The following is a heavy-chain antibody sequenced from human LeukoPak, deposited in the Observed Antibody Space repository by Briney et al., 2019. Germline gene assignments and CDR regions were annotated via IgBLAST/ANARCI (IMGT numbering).Heavy chain of an antibody. J-gene: IGHJ4*02. Sequence: GGSLKLSCVASGFTFSTYAMSWVRQGPGKGLDWVSSISGNAGTKHYAESVKGRCPISRDNSKNTVYLQMNSRRAEATDVYYCARVIGRVAAGSSPDYWGQGTLVTVSS. D-gene: IGHD6-13*01. CDR1: GFTFSTYA. V-gene: IGHV3-23*01. CDR2: ISGNAGTK. CDR3: ARVIGRVAAGSSPDY.